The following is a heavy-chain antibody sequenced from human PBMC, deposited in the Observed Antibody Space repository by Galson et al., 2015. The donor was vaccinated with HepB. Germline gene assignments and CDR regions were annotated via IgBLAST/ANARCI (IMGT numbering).Heavy chain of an antibody. CDR3: ARDLGDSPSFDY. CDR1: GFTFSSYS. V-gene: IGHV3-21*01. Sequence: SLRLSCAASGFTFSSYSMNWVRQAPGKGLEWVSSISSSSSYIYYADSVKGRFTISRDNAKNSLYLQMNSLRAEDTAVYYCARDLGDSPSFDYWGQGTLVAVSS. D-gene: IGHD4-17*01. CDR2: ISSSSSYI. J-gene: IGHJ4*02.